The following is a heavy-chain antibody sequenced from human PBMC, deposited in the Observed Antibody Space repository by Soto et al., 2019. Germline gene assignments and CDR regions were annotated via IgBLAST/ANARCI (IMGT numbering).Heavy chain of an antibody. V-gene: IGHV3-23*01. CDR1: GFTFSSYA. CDR2: ISGSGGST. Sequence: EVQLLESGGGLVQPGGSLRLSCAASGFTFSSYAMSWVRQAPGKGLEWVSAISGSGGSTYYADSVKGRFTISRDNSKNTLYLQMNSLRAEDTAVYYCAKETGGCSSTSCYGVYYYYYYMDGWGKGTTVTVSS. CDR3: AKETGGCSSTSCYGVYYYYYYMDG. J-gene: IGHJ6*03. D-gene: IGHD2-2*01.